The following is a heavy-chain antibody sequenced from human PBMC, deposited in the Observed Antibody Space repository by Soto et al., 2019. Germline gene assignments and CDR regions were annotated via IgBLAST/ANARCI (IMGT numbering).Heavy chain of an antibody. J-gene: IGHJ6*02. D-gene: IGHD3-16*02. CDR3: ARASSFERGFFRLSYYYGMDV. Sequence: AGSLRLSCAASGFTFSSYEMNWVRQAPGKGLEWVSYISSSGSTIYYADSVKGRFTISRDNAKNSLYLQMNSLRAEDTAVYYCARASSFERGFFRLSYYYGMDVWGQGTTVTVSS. V-gene: IGHV3-48*03. CDR2: ISSSGSTI. CDR1: GFTFSSYE.